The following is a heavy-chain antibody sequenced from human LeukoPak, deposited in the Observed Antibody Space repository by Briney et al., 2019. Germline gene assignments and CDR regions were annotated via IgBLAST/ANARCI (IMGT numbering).Heavy chain of an antibody. Sequence: GGSLRLSCAASGFTFSSYAMHWVRQAPGKGLEWVAVISYDGSNKYYADSVKGRFTISRDNSKNTLYLQMNSLRAEDTAVYYCARDPFTYSGSYLGLDYWGQGTLVTVSS. J-gene: IGHJ4*02. CDR1: GFTFSSYA. CDR2: ISYDGSNK. V-gene: IGHV3-30-3*01. D-gene: IGHD1-26*01. CDR3: ARDPFTYSGSYLGLDY.